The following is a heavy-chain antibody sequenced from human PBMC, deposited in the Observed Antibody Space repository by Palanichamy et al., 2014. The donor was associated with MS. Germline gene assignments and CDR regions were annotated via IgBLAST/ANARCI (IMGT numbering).Heavy chain of an antibody. D-gene: IGHD1-26*01. V-gene: IGHV3-74*01. J-gene: IGHJ4*02. CDR1: GFTFSSYW. CDR3: ARIRYGEWGYAQDC. CDR2: INSDGSWT. Sequence: EVQLVESGGVLVQPGGSLRLSCAASGFTFSSYWMHWVRQVPGKGLVWVSRINSDGSWTNYADSVKGRFTVSRDNAENTLYLQMNSLRAEDTAVYYCARIRYGEWGYAQDCWGQGTLVTVSS.